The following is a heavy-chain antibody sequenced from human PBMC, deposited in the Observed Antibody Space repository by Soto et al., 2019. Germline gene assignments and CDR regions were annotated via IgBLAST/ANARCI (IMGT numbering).Heavy chain of an antibody. J-gene: IGHJ5*02. CDR2: ISAYNGNT. V-gene: IGHV1-18*01. D-gene: IGHD6-13*01. CDR3: AREATQQLALFDP. CDR1: GYTFTSYG. Sequence: QVQLVQSGAEVKKPGASVKVSCKASGYTFTSYGISWVRQAPGQGLEWMGWISAYNGNTNYAQKLQGRVTMTTDTSTSTADMELKSLRSDVTAGYYCAREATQQLALFDPWGQLTLVTLSS.